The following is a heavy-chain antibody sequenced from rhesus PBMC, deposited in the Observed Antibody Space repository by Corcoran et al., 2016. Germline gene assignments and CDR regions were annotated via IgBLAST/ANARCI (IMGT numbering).Heavy chain of an antibody. CDR2: IYGSYRST. V-gene: IGHV4S11*01. D-gene: IGHD2-8*01. CDR1: GGSIRSNY. Sequence: QVQLQESGPGLVKPLETLSLTCAVSGGSIRSNYLSWFRPPPGKGLEWIGYIYGSYRSTNNNPSLKSRVSLSLDTSKNQFSLRLSSVTAADTAVYYCARDKLGYCSGGVCYAYFDYWGQGVLVTVSS. CDR3: ARDKLGYCSGGVCYAYFDY. J-gene: IGHJ4*01.